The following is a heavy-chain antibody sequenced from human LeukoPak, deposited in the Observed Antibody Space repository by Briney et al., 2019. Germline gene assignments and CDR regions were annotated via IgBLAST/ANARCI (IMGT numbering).Heavy chain of an antibody. CDR1: GYTFTSYG. CDR3: ARVGGGYFDWLLKYWYFDL. J-gene: IGHJ2*01. D-gene: IGHD3-9*01. V-gene: IGHV1-18*01. CDR2: ISAYNGNT. Sequence: ASVKVSCKASGYTFTSYGISWVRQAPGQGLEWMGWISAYNGNTNYAQKLRGRVTMTTDTSTSTAYMELRSLRSDDTAVYYCARVGGGYFDWLLKYWYFDLWGRGTLVTVSS.